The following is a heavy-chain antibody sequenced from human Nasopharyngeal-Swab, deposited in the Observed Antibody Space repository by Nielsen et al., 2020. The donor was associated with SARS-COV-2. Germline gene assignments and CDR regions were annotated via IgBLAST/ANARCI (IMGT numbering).Heavy chain of an antibody. V-gene: IGHV7-4-1*02. CDR1: GYTFAAYP. CDR3: AREYQLLTHQYGMDV. CDR2: INTITGNP. J-gene: IGHJ6*02. D-gene: IGHD2-21*01. Sequence: ASVKVSCKASGYTFAAYPINWVRQAPGQGLEWMGWINTITGNPTYAQAFTGRFVVSFDTSVRTTYLEISDLKAEDTAVYYCAREYQLLTHQYGMDVWSQGTTVVVSS.